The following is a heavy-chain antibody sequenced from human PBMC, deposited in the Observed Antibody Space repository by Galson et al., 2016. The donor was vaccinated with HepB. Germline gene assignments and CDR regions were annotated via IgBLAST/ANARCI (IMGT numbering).Heavy chain of an antibody. Sequence: SLRLSCAVSEFTFSGYAMNWVRQAPGKGLEWVSGISDSGGNTYFADSVKGRFTISRDNSRNTLYLQMNSLRVEDTAVYYCAKGTTLQVHFGYFDHWGQGTLVTVSS. CDR1: EFTFSGYA. CDR3: AKGTTLQVHFGYFDH. D-gene: IGHD1/OR15-1a*01. J-gene: IGHJ4*02. V-gene: IGHV3-23*01. CDR2: ISDSGGNT.